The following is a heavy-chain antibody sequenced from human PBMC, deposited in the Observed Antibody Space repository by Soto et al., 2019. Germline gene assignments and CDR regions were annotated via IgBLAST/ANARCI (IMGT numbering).Heavy chain of an antibody. CDR1: GFTFSTYG. Sequence: EVQLLESGGGLVQPGGSLRLSCAASGFTFSTYGMSWVRQAPGKGLEWVSVMSGSGDNTYYADSVKGRFTMSRDTSKNTLYLQMNSLRAEDTAIYYCARSGLGRSGNWLENWFDLWGQGTLVTVSS. CDR2: MSGSGDNT. CDR3: ARSGLGRSGNWLENWFDL. V-gene: IGHV3-23*01. J-gene: IGHJ5*02. D-gene: IGHD1-1*01.